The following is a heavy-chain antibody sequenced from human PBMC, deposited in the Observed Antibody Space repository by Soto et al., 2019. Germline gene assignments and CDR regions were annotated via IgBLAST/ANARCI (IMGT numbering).Heavy chain of an antibody. D-gene: IGHD2-15*01. CDR3: ARADIVVVVAANFDY. V-gene: IGHV1-18*01. CDR2: ISAYNGNT. Sequence: ASVKVSCKASGYTFTSYGISWVRQAPGQGLEWMGWISAYNGNTNYAQKLQGRVTMTTDTSTSTAYMELRSLRSDDTAVYYCARADIVVVVAANFDYWGQGTLVTVSS. J-gene: IGHJ4*02. CDR1: GYTFTSYG.